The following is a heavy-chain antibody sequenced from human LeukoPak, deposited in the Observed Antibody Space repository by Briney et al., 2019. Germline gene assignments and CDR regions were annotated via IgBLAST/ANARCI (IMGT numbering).Heavy chain of an antibody. Sequence: PGGSLRLSCAASGFTFSSYSMNWVRQAPGKGLEWVSYIGTSSSTIYYADSVKGRFIISRDNAKNSLYLQMNSLRDEDTAVYYCARHDYGGNSGDYWGQGTLVTVSS. D-gene: IGHD4-23*01. J-gene: IGHJ4*02. V-gene: IGHV3-48*02. CDR3: ARHDYGGNSGDY. CDR2: IGTSSSTI. CDR1: GFTFSSYS.